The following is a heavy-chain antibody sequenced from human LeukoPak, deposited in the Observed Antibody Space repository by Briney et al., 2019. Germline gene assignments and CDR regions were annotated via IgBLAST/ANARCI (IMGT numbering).Heavy chain of an antibody. D-gene: IGHD2-2*01. J-gene: IGHJ6*03. V-gene: IGHV1-69*13. Sequence: SVKVSCKASGGTFSSYAISWVRQAPGQGLEWMGGIIPIFGTANYAQKFQGRVTITADESTSTAYMELSSLRSEDTAVYYCARDSRAAIRTYYYYYYMDVWGKGTTVTVSS. CDR1: GGTFSSYA. CDR3: ARDSRAAIRTYYYYYYMDV. CDR2: IIPIFGTA.